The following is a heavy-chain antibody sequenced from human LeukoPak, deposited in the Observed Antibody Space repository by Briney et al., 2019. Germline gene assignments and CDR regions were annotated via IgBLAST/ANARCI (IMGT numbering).Heavy chain of an antibody. V-gene: IGHV1-46*01. CDR3: ARVSEAVGFDY. J-gene: IGHJ4*02. D-gene: IGHD6-19*01. Sequence: ASVKVSCKASGYTFTSCYLHWVRQAPGQGLEWMGIINPSGGSTSYAQKFQGRVTMTRDTSTSTVYMELSDLRSDDTAVYYCARVSEAVGFDYWGQGTLVTVSS. CDR1: GYTFTSCY. CDR2: INPSGGST.